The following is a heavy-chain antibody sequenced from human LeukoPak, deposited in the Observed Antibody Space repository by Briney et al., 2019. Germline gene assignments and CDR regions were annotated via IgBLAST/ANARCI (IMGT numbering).Heavy chain of an antibody. V-gene: IGHV3-13*01. CDR2: IGTAGDT. CDR3: VRDLRVVVRAAINYYYGMDV. J-gene: IGHJ6*02. Sequence: GGSLRLSCAASGFTFSSYDMHWVRQATGKGLEWVSAIGTAGDTYYPGSVKGRFTISRENAKNSLYLEMNSLRAGDTAVYYCVRDLRVVVRAAINYYYGMDVWGQGTTVTVSS. CDR1: GFTFSSYD. D-gene: IGHD2-2*02.